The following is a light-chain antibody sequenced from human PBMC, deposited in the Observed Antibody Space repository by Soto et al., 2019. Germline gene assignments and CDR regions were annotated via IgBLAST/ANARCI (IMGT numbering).Light chain of an antibody. J-gene: IGKJ1*01. Sequence: DIQLTQSPSFLSASVGDRVTITCRASQGIRSFLAWYQQKPGKAPKLLIYAASTLQSGVPSRFSGSGSGTEFALTISSLQPEDFATYYCQQLNSYPRTFCQGTKVEIK. CDR2: AAS. CDR1: QGIRSF. CDR3: QQLNSYPRT. V-gene: IGKV1-9*01.